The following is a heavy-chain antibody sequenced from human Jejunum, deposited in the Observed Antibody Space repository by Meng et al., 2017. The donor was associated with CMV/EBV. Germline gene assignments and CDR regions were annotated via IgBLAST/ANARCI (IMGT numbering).Heavy chain of an antibody. CDR1: GGTFSTYG. J-gene: IGHJ4*02. CDR2: IIPIFGTG. D-gene: IGHD1-14*01. V-gene: IGHV1-69*12. Sequence: QVQLVQSGAEVKRPGSSVTVFCKASGGTFSTYGISWVRQAPGQGFEWMGVIIPIFGTGNYAQKFQGRVTITADESMSTAYMDLNSLISDDTAVYYCATSGRGPKYYFDYWGQGTLVTVST. CDR3: ATSGRGPKYYFDY.